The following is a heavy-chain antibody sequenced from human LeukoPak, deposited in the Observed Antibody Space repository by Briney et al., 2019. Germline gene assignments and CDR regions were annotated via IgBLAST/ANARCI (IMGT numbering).Heavy chain of an antibody. CDR2: INHSGST. V-gene: IGHV4-34*01. CDR3: AREGRSYYYDSSGYSSNFDY. CDR1: GGSFSGCY. J-gene: IGHJ4*02. Sequence: SETLSLTCAVYGGSFSGCYWSWIRQPPGKGLEWIGEINHSGSTNYNPSLKSRVTISVDTSKNQFSLKLSSVTAADTAVYYCAREGRSYYYDSSGYSSNFDYWGQGTLVTVSS. D-gene: IGHD3-22*01.